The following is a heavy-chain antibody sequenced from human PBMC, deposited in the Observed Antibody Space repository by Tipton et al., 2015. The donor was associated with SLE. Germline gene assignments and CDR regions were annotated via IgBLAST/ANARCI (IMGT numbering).Heavy chain of an antibody. J-gene: IGHJ6*03. CDR2: IWYDGSNK. Sequence: SLRLSCAASGFTFSSYGMHWVRQAPGKGLEWVAVIWYDGSNKYYADSVKGRFTISRDNAKNSLYLQMNSLRAEDTALYYCAKDIGRMGYCSSTSCFDYMDVWGKGTTVTVSS. V-gene: IGHV3-33*03. CDR3: AKDIGRMGYCSSTSCFDYMDV. D-gene: IGHD2-2*01. CDR1: GFTFSSYG.